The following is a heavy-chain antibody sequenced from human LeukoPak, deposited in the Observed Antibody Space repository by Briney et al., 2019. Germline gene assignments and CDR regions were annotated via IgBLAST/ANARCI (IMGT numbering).Heavy chain of an antibody. CDR1: GYTFTGYY. CDR3: ARGYPNYYGP. V-gene: IGHV1-2*02. D-gene: IGHD3-10*01. J-gene: IGHJ3*01. Sequence: ASVKVSCKASGYTFTGYYIHWVRQAPGQGLEWMGWINTNSGGTRYAQKFQGRVTMTRDTSISTAHLELSGLTSDDTAVYYCARGYPNYYGPWGQGTTVTVSS. CDR2: INTNSGGT.